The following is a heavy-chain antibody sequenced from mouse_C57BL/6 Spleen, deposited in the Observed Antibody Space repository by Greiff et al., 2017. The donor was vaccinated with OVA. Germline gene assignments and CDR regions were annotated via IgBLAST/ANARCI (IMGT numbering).Heavy chain of an antibody. J-gene: IGHJ2*01. CDR1: GFTFSSYA. V-gene: IGHV5-4*01. CDR2: ISDGGSYT. Sequence: EVQGVESGGGLVKPGGSLKLSCAASGFTFSSYAMSWVRQTPEKRLEWVATISDGGSYTYYPDNVKGRFTISRDNAKNNLYLQMSHLKSEDTAMYYCARDRYGKGFDYWGQGTTLTVSS. CDR3: ARDRYGKGFDY. D-gene: IGHD2-1*01.